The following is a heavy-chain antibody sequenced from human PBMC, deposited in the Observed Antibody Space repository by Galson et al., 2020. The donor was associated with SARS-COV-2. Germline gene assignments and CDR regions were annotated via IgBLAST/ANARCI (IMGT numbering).Heavy chain of an antibody. CDR1: GGSISSYY. D-gene: IGHD6-13*01. Sequence: SETLSLTCTVSGGSISSYYWSWIRQPAGKGLEWIGRIYTSGSTNYNPSLKSRVTMSVDTSKNQFSLKLSSVTAADTAVYYCARDPAPSHAAAGTKDYWGQGTLVTVSS. J-gene: IGHJ4*02. V-gene: IGHV4-4*07. CDR2: IYTSGST. CDR3: ARDPAPSHAAAGTKDY.